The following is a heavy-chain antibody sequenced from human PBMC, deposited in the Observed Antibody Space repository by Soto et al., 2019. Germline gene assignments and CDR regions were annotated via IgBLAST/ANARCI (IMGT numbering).Heavy chain of an antibody. V-gene: IGHV3-74*01. CDR1: GFTFSTFW. CDR2: INSDGSST. CDR3: VLWPPYYFDY. D-gene: IGHD3-10*01. Sequence: GGSLRLSCEASGFTFSTFWMHWVRQAPGKGLVWVSRINSDGSSTYYADSVKGRVTISRDNAKNTLYLQLSSLRPEDTAVYYCVLWPPYYFDYWGQGTLVTVSS. J-gene: IGHJ4*02.